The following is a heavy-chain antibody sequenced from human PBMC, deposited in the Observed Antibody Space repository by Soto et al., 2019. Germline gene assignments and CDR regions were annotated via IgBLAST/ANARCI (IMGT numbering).Heavy chain of an antibody. D-gene: IGHD2-21*01. CDR3: VRDLQLWRLDS. J-gene: IGHJ4*02. CDR1: GYTFTGYY. V-gene: IGHV1-2*04. CDR2: INPNSGGT. Sequence: GASVKVSCKASGYTFTGYYMHWVRQAPGQGLEWMGWINPNSGGTNYAQKFQGWVTMTRDTSISTAYMELNSLRAEDTAVYYCVRDLQLWRLDSWGQGTLVTVSS.